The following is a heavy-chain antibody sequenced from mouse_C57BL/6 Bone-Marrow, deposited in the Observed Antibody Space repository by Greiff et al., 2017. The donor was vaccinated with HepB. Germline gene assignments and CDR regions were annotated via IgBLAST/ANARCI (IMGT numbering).Heavy chain of an antibody. CDR3: ARDGYYGSSPRFAY. V-gene: IGHV5-17*01. CDR1: GFTFSDYG. D-gene: IGHD1-1*01. J-gene: IGHJ3*01. Sequence: EVQGVESGGGLVKPGGSLKLSCAASGFTFSDYGIHWVRQAPEKGLEWVAYISSGSSTIYYADTVKGRFTISRDNAKNTLFLQMTSLRSEDTAMYYCARDGYYGSSPRFAYWGQGTLVTVSA. CDR2: ISSGSSTI.